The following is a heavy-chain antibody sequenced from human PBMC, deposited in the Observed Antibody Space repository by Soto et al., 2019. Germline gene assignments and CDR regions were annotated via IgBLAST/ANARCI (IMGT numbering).Heavy chain of an antibody. Sequence: QVQLVESGGGVVQPGRSLRLSCAASGFTFSSYAMHWVRQAPGKELEWVAVISYDGSNKYYADSVKGRFTISRDNSKNTLYLQMSSLRAEDTAVYYCARAPISVAGAPYYFDYWGQGTLVTVSS. J-gene: IGHJ4*02. CDR2: ISYDGSNK. CDR1: GFTFSSYA. CDR3: ARAPISVAGAPYYFDY. V-gene: IGHV3-30-3*01. D-gene: IGHD6-19*01.